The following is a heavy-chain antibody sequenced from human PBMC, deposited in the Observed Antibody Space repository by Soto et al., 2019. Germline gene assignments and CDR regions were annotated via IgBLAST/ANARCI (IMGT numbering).Heavy chain of an antibody. CDR2: VSYDGSNK. V-gene: IGHV3-30*09. CDR1: GFTFSSYA. D-gene: IGHD3-9*01. CDR3: AELRYDIYLTCYSTMDV. J-gene: IGHJ6*02. Sequence: QVQLVESGGGVVQPGRSLRLSCAVSGFTFSSYAMHWVRQAPGKGLEWVAVVSYDGSNKYYADSGKGRFAISRDNSKNTPYLKMNSLRVEDTAVYYCAELRYDIYLTCYSTMDVWGQGTTVTVSS.